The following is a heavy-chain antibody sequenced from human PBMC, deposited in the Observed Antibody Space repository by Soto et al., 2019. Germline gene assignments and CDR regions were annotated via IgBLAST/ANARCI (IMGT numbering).Heavy chain of an antibody. CDR1: GFTFSSYW. CDR2: IKPDGSEK. Sequence: GGSLRLSCAASGFTFSSYWMYWVRQAPGKGLEWVANIKPDGSEKYYVGSVKGRFTISRDNAKNSLFLQMNSLRVEDTALYYCARDAPGGNYNYWGQGTQVTVSS. D-gene: IGHD1-7*01. J-gene: IGHJ4*02. CDR3: ARDAPGGNYNY. V-gene: IGHV3-7*01.